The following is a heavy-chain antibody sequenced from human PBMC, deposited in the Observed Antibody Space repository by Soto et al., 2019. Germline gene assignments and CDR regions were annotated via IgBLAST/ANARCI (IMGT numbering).Heavy chain of an antibody. D-gene: IGHD2-15*01. J-gene: IGHJ4*02. CDR3: AESDPYCSGGSCPHDY. Sequence: GGSLRLSCAASGFTFSSYAMSWVRQAPGKGLEWVSAISGSGGSTYYADSVKGRFTISRDNSKNTLYLQMNSLRAEDTAVYYCAESDPYCSGGSCPHDYWGQGTLVTVSS. CDR1: GFTFSSYA. CDR2: ISGSGGST. V-gene: IGHV3-23*01.